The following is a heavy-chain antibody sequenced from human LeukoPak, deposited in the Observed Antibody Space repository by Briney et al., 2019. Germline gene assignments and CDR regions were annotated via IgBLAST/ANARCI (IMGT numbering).Heavy chain of an antibody. CDR2: ISWNSDSI. CDR1: GFTFDDYA. CDR3: ARRYSSGWYFNYYYMDV. Sequence: GGSLRLSCAASGFTFDDYAMHWVRQAPGKGLEWVSGISWNSDSIGSADSVKGRFTISRDNAKNSLYLQMNSLRAEDTAVYYCARRYSSGWYFNYYYMDVWGKGTTVTISS. V-gene: IGHV3-9*01. D-gene: IGHD6-19*01. J-gene: IGHJ6*03.